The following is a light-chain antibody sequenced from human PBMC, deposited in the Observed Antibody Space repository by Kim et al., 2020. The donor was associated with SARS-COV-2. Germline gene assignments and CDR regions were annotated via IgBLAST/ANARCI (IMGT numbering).Light chain of an antibody. CDR3: SSFAGSNNFGI. CDR2: EVT. J-gene: IGLJ1*01. Sequence: QSALTQPPSASGSPGQSVTISCTGTSSDVGGFNYVSWHQQLPGKAPKLLIYEVTQRPSGVPDRFSGSKSGNTASLTVSGLQADDEADYYCSSFAGSNNFGIFGTGTKVTVL. CDR1: SSDVGGFNY. V-gene: IGLV2-8*01.